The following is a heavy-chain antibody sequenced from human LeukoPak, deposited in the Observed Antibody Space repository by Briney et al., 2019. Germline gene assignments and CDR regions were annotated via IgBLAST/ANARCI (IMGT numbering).Heavy chain of an antibody. CDR1: GFTFSSYA. D-gene: IGHD3-22*01. Sequence: GGSLRLSCAASGFTFSSYAMSWVRQAPGKGLEWVSDISGSGGSTYYADSVKGRFTISRDNSKNTLYLQMNSLKTEDTAVYYCTSTYYYDSSGYFSSCYFDYWGQGTLVTVSS. CDR3: TSTYYYDSSGYFSSCYFDY. J-gene: IGHJ4*02. CDR2: ISGSGGST. V-gene: IGHV3-23*01.